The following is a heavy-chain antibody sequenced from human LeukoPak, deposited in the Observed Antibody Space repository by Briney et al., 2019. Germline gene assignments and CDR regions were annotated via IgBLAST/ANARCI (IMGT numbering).Heavy chain of an antibody. CDR2: ISYTGNT. J-gene: IGHJ4*02. CDR1: GGSITNYY. CDR3: ARQDVDIVATIFDY. Sequence: PSETLSLTCIVSGGSITNYYWSWIRQPPGKGLEWIGYISYTGNTNYNPSLKSRVTISVDTSKNRFSLKLSSVTAADTAVYYCARQDVDIVATIFDYWGQGTLVTVSS. D-gene: IGHD5-12*01. V-gene: IGHV4-59*08.